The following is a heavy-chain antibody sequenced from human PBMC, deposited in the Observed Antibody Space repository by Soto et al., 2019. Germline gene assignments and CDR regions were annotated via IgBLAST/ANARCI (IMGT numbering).Heavy chain of an antibody. V-gene: IGHV5-51*01. J-gene: IGHJ6*02. CDR3: ARHSRNYYGMDV. CDR1: GYSFTSDW. Sequence: XGSLKISCKGSGYSFTSDWIVWVRQMPGKGLEWMGIINPGDSDTKYSPSFQGQVTISADKSITTAYLQWSRLKASDTAMYYCARHSRNYYGMDVWGQGTTVTVSS. CDR2: INPGDSDT.